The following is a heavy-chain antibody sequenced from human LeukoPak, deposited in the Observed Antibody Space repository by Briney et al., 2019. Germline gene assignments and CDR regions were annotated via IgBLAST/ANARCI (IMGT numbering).Heavy chain of an antibody. CDR2: IYHSGST. CDR3: ARQTAEDCSSTSCYIRNWFDP. J-gene: IGHJ5*02. Sequence: KPSETLSLTCAVSGYSISSGYYWGWIRQPPGKGLEWIGSIYHSGSTYYNPSLKSRVTISVDTSKNQFSLKLSSVTAADTAAYYCARQTAEDCSSTSCYIRNWFDPWGQGTLVTVSS. D-gene: IGHD2-2*02. V-gene: IGHV4-38-2*01. CDR1: GYSISSGYY.